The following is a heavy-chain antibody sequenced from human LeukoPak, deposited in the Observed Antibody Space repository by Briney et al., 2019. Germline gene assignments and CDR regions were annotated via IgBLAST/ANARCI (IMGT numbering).Heavy chain of an antibody. Sequence: ASVKVSCKASGYTFTGYYMHWVRQAPGQGLEWMGWINPNSGGTNYAQKFQGRVTMTRDTSISTAYMELSRLRSDDTAVYYCARAGDSSGYYIMLDYWGQGTLVTVSS. J-gene: IGHJ4*02. CDR3: ARAGDSSGYYIMLDY. CDR2: INPNSGGT. D-gene: IGHD3-22*01. V-gene: IGHV1-2*02. CDR1: GYTFTGYY.